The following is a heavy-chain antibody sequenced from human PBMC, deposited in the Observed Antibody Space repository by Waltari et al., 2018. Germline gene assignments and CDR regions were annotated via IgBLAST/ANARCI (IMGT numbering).Heavy chain of an antibody. D-gene: IGHD2-15*01. J-gene: IGHJ4*02. CDR1: GFTFNNFA. V-gene: IGHV3-30-3*01. CDR2: ISVDGAKI. CDR3: ARGGNVVVILAATLDY. Sequence: QVQLVESGGGVVQPGRSLRLSCAASGFTFNNFAMHWVRQAPGKGMGWVDLISVDGAKIYYTDSVRGRFTISRDNSKNTLYLQMESLKPEDTGVYYCARGGNVVVILAATLDYWGQGALVTVSS.